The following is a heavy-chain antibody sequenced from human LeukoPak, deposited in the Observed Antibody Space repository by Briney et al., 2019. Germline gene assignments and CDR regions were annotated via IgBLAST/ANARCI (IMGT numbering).Heavy chain of an antibody. CDR2: INRSGST. V-gene: IGHV4-34*01. CDR3: ASVTITAAGRNWFDP. CDR1: GGSFSGYY. J-gene: IGHJ5*02. Sequence: PSETLSLSCAIYGGSFSGYYWSWIRQPPGTGLEWIGEINRSGSTNYNPSLKSRVTISVDTSKNQFSLKVSSVTAADTAVYYCASVTITAAGRNWFDPWGQGTLVTVSS. D-gene: IGHD6-13*01.